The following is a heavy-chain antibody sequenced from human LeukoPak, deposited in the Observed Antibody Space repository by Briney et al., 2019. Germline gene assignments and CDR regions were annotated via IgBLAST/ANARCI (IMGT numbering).Heavy chain of an antibody. Sequence: SETLSLTCTVSGGSISSYYWSWIRQPPGKGLEWVGYIFYTGSTNYNPSPKSRVTIPVLTSKNRFSLKLSSVTPADTAVYYCATLTGGDDAFDIWGQGTMVTVSS. CDR1: GGSISSYY. D-gene: IGHD4-23*01. J-gene: IGHJ3*02. CDR2: IFYTGST. V-gene: IGHV4-59*01. CDR3: ATLTGGDDAFDI.